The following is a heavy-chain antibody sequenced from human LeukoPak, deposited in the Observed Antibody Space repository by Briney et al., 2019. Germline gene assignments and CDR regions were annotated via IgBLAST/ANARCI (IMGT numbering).Heavy chain of an antibody. CDR3: ANPPGRDDY. CDR2: INQDGSEK. Sequence: GGSLRLSCAASGFTFSSYWMSWVRQAPGKGLEWVANINQDGSEKYYVDSVKGRFTISRDNAKNSLYLQMSSLRAEDTAVYYCANPPGRDDYWGQGTLVTVSS. J-gene: IGHJ4*02. V-gene: IGHV3-7*03. D-gene: IGHD3-10*01. CDR1: GFTFSSYW.